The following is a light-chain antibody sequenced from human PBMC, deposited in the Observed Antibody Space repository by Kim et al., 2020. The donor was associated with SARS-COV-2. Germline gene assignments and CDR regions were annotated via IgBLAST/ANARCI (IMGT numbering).Light chain of an antibody. J-gene: IGLJ3*02. CDR2: EVS. Sequence: SVTISCTGTSRDIGAYNYVSWYQQHPGEAPKRIIFEVSKRPSGVPDRFSGSKSGNTASLTVSGLQAEDEADYYCCSYAGSKNFEVFGGGTQLTVL. V-gene: IGLV2-8*01. CDR3: CSYAGSKNFEV. CDR1: SRDIGAYNY.